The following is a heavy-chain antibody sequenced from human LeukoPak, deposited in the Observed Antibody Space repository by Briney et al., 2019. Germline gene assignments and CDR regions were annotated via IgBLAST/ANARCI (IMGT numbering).Heavy chain of an antibody. J-gene: IGHJ4*02. CDR3: ARSWIQLWLGDLTFDY. V-gene: IGHV4-39*01. CDR1: GGSISSTSYY. CDR2: ISYSGST. Sequence: SETPSLTCVVSGGSISSTSYYWTWIRQPPGKGLEWIGSISYSGSTYYNPSLKSRVTISVDTSKNQFSLKLTSVTAADTAVYYCARSWIQLWLGDLTFDYWGQGTLVTVSS. D-gene: IGHD5-18*01.